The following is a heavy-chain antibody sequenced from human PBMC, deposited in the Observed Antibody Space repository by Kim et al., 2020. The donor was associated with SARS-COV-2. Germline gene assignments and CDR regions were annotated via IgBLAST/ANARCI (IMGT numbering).Heavy chain of an antibody. Sequence: SETLSLTCTVSGGSISSSSYYWGWIRQPPGKGLEWIGSIYYSGSTYYNPSLKSRVTISVDTSKNQFSLKLSSVTAADTAVYYCARRDSAAVDYWGQGTLVTVSS. CDR1: GGSISSSSYY. D-gene: IGHD2-21*02. CDR3: ARRDSAAVDY. J-gene: IGHJ4*02. CDR2: IYYSGST. V-gene: IGHV4-39*01.